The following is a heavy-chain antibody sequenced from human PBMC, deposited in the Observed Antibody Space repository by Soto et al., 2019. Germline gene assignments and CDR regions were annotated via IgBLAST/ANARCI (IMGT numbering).Heavy chain of an antibody. D-gene: IGHD5-18*01. V-gene: IGHV1-69*13. J-gene: IGHJ4*02. CDR1: GGTFSSYA. CDR2: IIPIFGTA. CDR3: ATKFDSYGSYYFDY. Sequence: GASVKVSCKASGGTFSSYAISWVRQAPGQGLEWMGGIIPIFGTANYAQKFQGRVTITADESTSTAYMELSSLRSEDTAVYYCATKFDSYGSYYFDYWGQGTLVTVSS.